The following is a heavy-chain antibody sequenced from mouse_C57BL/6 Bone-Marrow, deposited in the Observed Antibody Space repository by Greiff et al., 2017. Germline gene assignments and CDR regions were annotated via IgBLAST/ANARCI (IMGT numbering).Heavy chain of an antibody. V-gene: IGHV1-81*01. J-gene: IGHJ3*01. CDR1: GYTFTSYG. D-gene: IGHD2-3*01. CDR3: AREGGWLLALFAY. CDR2: IYPRSGNT. Sequence: QVQLKQSGAELARPGASVKLSCKASGYTFTSYGISWVKQRPGQGLEWIGEIYPRSGNTYYNEKFKGKATLTADKSSSTAYMELRSLTSEDSAVYFCAREGGWLLALFAYWDRGNLVTVSA.